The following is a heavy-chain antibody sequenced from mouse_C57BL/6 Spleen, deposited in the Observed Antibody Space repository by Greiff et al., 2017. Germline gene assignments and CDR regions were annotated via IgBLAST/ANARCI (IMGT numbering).Heavy chain of an antibody. V-gene: IGHV1-52*01. Sequence: VQLQQSGAELVRPGSSVKLSCKASGYTFTSYWMHWVKQRPIQGLEWIGNIDPSDSETHYNQKFKDKATLTVDKSSSTAYMQLSSLTSEDSAVYYCARGIYSNYGYFDVWGTGTTVTVSS. CDR2: IDPSDSET. J-gene: IGHJ1*03. D-gene: IGHD2-5*01. CDR1: GYTFTSYW. CDR3: ARGIYSNYGYFDV.